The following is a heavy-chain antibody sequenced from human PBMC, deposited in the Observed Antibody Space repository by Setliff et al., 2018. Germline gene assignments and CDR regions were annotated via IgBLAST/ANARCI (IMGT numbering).Heavy chain of an antibody. V-gene: IGHV1-18*01. CDR2: ISGYNGKT. CDR3: AGAGWEQQLLYYFDY. Sequence: ASVKVSCKTSGYTSTNYGITWVRQAPGQGLEWLGWISGYNGKTNYAQKVQDRVTMTTDTSTSTAYMELRSLRFDDTAVYYCAGAGWEQQLLYYFDYWGQGTLVTVS. D-gene: IGHD2-15*01. J-gene: IGHJ4*02. CDR1: GYTSTNYG.